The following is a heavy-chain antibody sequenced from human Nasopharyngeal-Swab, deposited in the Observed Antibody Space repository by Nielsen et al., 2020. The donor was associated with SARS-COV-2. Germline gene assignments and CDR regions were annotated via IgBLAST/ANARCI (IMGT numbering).Heavy chain of an antibody. D-gene: IGHD2-15*01. V-gene: IGHV4-39*01. J-gene: IGHJ4*02. CDR3: ARHLRDGVVVAAPYYFDY. CDR1: GGSISSSSYY. CDR2: IYYSGST. Sequence: SETLSLTCTVSGGSISSSSYYWGWIRQPPGKGLEWIGSIYYSGSTYYNPSLKSRVTISVDTSKNQFSLKLSSVTAADTAVYNCARHLRDGVVVAAPYYFDYWGQGTLVTVSS.